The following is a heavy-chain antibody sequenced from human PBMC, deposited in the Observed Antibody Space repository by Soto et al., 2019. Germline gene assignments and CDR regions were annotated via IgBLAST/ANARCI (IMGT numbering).Heavy chain of an antibody. V-gene: IGHV3-23*01. J-gene: IGHJ4*01. CDR2: ISGSGRST. D-gene: IGHD6-6*01. CDR3: GRVARYFELDLDY. CDR1: GFTFSNYA. Sequence: GSLRLSCASSGFTFSNYAMSLVRQAPGKGLEWVASISGSGRSTYYADSVEGRFTISRDSSQNTLYLQMKSLRPEDTAVYYWGRVARYFELDLDYWGQGTLVTVSS.